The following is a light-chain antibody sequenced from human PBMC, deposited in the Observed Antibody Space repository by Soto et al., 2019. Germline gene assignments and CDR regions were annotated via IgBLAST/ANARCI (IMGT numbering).Light chain of an antibody. CDR1: SSDVGGYNH. CDR3: CTYTSLSTVV. V-gene: IGLV2-14*01. CDR2: AVS. Sequence: QSALTQPASVSGSPGQSITISCTGTSSDVGGYNHVSWYQHSPGKAPKLILFAVSDRPSGVSHRFSGSKSGNTASLTISELQVGDEADYYCCTYTSLSTVVFGGGTKVTVL. J-gene: IGLJ2*01.